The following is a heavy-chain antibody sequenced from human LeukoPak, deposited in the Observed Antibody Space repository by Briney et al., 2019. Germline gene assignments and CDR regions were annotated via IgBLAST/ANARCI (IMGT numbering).Heavy chain of an antibody. CDR3: ARARSLMITSAFNWFDP. J-gene: IGHJ5*02. V-gene: IGHV1-69*13. CDR2: IIPIFGTA. D-gene: IGHD3-16*01. CDR1: GSTFSSYA. Sequence: SVKVSCKASGSTFSSYAISWVRQPPGQGLEWMGGIIPIFGTANYAQKFQGRVTITADESTSTAYMELSSLRSEDTAVYYCARARSLMITSAFNWFDPWGQGTLVTVSS.